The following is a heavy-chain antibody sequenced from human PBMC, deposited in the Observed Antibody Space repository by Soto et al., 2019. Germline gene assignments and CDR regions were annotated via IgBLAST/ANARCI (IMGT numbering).Heavy chain of an antibody. J-gene: IGHJ6*02. CDR2: ISSDSTYI. CDR3: ARAPEPHYYYYGMDV. CDR1: GFTFTNYY. Sequence: PGGSLRLSCAASGFTFTNYYMDWVRQAPGKGLEWVSSISSDSTYIYYAESVKGRFTISRDNAKNSLYLQMNSLRDDDTAVYYCARAPEPHYYYYGMDVWGQGTTVTVSS. V-gene: IGHV3-21*01.